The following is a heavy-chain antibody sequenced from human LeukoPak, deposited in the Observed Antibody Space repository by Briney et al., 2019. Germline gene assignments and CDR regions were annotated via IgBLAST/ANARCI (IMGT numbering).Heavy chain of an antibody. D-gene: IGHD1-26*01. CDR1: GYTFTSYD. Sequence: ASVKVSCKASGYTFTSYDINWVRQATGQGFEWMGWLNPNSGKSDFARKFQGRVTMTRDTSISTAYMELGSLISEDTAVYYCTRGPPFRGSQGWFDPWGQGTLVIVSS. CDR3: TRGPPFRGSQGWFDP. V-gene: IGHV1-8*01. CDR2: LNPNSGKS. J-gene: IGHJ5*02.